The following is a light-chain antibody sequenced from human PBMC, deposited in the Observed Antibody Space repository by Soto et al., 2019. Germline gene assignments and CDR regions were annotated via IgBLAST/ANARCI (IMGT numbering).Light chain of an antibody. CDR2: EVT. V-gene: IGLV2-14*01. CDR1: SSDVGGYHY. J-gene: IGLJ2*01. CDR3: SSYTSSSTPRVV. Sequence: QSVLTQPASVSGSPGQSITISCTGTSSDVGGYHYVSWYQHHPGKAPKLMIYEVTNRPSGVSNRFSGSKSGNTASLTISGRQAEDEAEDDCSSYTSSSTPRVVFGGGTKLTVL.